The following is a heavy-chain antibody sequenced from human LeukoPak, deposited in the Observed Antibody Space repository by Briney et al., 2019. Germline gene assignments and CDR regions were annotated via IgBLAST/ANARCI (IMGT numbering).Heavy chain of an antibody. V-gene: IGHV1-8*01. CDR2: MNPNSGNT. J-gene: IGHJ4*02. CDR1: GYTFTSYD. D-gene: IGHD2-15*01. Sequence: ASVKVSCKASGYTFTSYDINWARQATGQGLEWMGWMNPNSGNTGYAQKFQGRVTMTRNTSISTAYMELSSLRSEDTAVYYCARAPRYCSGGSCYPDDWGQGTLVTVSS. CDR3: ARAPRYCSGGSCYPDD.